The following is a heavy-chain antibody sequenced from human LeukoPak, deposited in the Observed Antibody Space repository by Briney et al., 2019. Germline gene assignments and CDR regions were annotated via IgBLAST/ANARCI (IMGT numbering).Heavy chain of an antibody. CDR3: ARDWSEWGVPFDY. D-gene: IGHD1-26*01. CDR2: IWYDGSNK. V-gene: IGHV3-33*01. Sequence: GGSLRLSCAASGFTFSSYGMHWVRQAPGRGLECVAVIWYDGSNKYYADSVKGRFTISRDNSKDTLYLQMNSLRAEDTAVYYCARDWSEWGVPFDYWGQGTLVTVSS. J-gene: IGHJ4*02. CDR1: GFTFSSYG.